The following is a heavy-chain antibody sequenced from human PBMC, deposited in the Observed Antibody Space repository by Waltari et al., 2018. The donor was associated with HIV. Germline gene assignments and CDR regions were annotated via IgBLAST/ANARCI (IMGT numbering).Heavy chain of an antibody. J-gene: IGHJ4*02. CDR2: IYPGDSET. CDR3: ARVPFGDYFDS. V-gene: IGHV5-51*03. CDR1: GYDFASHW. Sequence: VYLEQSGPEVKKPGESLKISCKISGYDFASHWIGWVRQTPGKGLESVAIIYPGDSETSYSPPFQGRVTVSVDKSLTTAYLHWTRLRASDTAIYYCARVPFGDYFDSWGQGTLVTVSS. D-gene: IGHD3-10*01.